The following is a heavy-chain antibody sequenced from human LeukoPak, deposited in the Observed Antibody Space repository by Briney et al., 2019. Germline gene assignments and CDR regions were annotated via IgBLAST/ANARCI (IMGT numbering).Heavy chain of an antibody. CDR1: GYTFTSYD. CDR3: ARQLYYYYYMDV. V-gene: IGHV1-8*01. Sequence: GASVKVSCKASGYTFTSYDINWVRQATGQGLEWMGWMNPNSGNTGYAQKFQGRVTMTRNTSISTAYMELSSLRSEDMAVYYCARQLYYYYYMDVWGKGTTVTVPS. CDR2: MNPNSGNT. J-gene: IGHJ6*03. D-gene: IGHD2-2*01.